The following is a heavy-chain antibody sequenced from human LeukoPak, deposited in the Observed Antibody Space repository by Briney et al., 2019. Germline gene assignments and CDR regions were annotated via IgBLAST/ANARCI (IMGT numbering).Heavy chain of an antibody. D-gene: IGHD6-19*01. CDR3: ARANLELREQWLAYYFDY. Sequence: PGGSRRLSCAASGFTFDDYGMSWVRQAPGKGLEWVSGINWNGGSTGYADSVKGRFTISRDNAKNSLYLQMNSLRAEDTALYYCARANLELREQWLAYYFDYWGQGTLVTVSS. CDR1: GFTFDDYG. V-gene: IGHV3-20*04. J-gene: IGHJ4*02. CDR2: INWNGGST.